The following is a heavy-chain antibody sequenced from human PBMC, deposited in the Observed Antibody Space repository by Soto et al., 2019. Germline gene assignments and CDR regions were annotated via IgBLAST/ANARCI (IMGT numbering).Heavy chain of an antibody. CDR2: FYYSGST. CDR1: GGSVSSGMHY. V-gene: IGHV4-61*01. Sequence: PSETLSLTCTVSGGSVSSGMHYWIWIRQPPGKGLEWIGYFYYSGSTNYNPSLKSRVTISVDTSKNQFSLKLSSVTAADTAVYYCARAPNYYDSSGYAWGQGTLVTVSS. J-gene: IGHJ5*02. D-gene: IGHD3-22*01. CDR3: ARAPNYYDSSGYA.